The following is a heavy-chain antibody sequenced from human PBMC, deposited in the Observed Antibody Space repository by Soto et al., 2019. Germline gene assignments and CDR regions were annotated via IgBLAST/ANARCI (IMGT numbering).Heavy chain of an antibody. J-gene: IGHJ4*02. V-gene: IGHV3-9*01. D-gene: IGHD3-10*01. Sequence: EVQLVESGGGLVQPGRSLRLSCAASGFTFDDYATHWVRQAPGKGLEWVSGISWNSGSIGYADSVKGRFTISRDNAKNSLYLQMNSLRAEDTALYYCAKGALWFGERDWGQGPLVTVSS. CDR2: ISWNSGSI. CDR1: GFTFDDYA. CDR3: AKGALWFGERD.